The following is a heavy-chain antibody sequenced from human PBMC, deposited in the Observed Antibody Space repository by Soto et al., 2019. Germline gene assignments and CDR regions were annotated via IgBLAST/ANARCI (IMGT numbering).Heavy chain of an antibody. CDR3: AKDRSIVADAFDI. CDR2: ISGSGGST. J-gene: IGHJ3*02. CDR1: GFTFRSYA. D-gene: IGHD3-22*01. V-gene: IGHV3-23*01. Sequence: GGSLRLSCTSSGFTFRSYAMSWVRQAPGKGLEWVSAISGSGGSTYYADSVKGRFTISRDNSKNTLYLQMNSLRAEDTAVYYCAKDRSIVADAFDIWGQRTMVTLS.